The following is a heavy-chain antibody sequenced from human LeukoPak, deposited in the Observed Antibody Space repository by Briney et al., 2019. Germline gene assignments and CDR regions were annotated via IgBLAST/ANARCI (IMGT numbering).Heavy chain of an antibody. D-gene: IGHD6-19*01. CDR3: AREPSSGWYRPYYFDY. CDR1: GGSISSYY. V-gene: IGHV4-4*07. Sequence: SETLSLTSTVSGGSISSYYWSWIRQPAGKGLEWIGRIYISGSTNYNPSLKSRVTMSVDTSKNQFSLKLSSVTAADTAVYYCAREPSSGWYRPYYFDYWGQGTLVTVSS. CDR2: IYISGST. J-gene: IGHJ4*02.